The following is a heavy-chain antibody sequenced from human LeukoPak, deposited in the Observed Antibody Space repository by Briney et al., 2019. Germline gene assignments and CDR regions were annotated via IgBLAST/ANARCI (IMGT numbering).Heavy chain of an antibody. D-gene: IGHD3-10*01. V-gene: IGHV4-59*01. Sequence: LETLSDTPTVSGGSISSYYWSWIRQPPGKGLEWIGYISYSGSTNYNPSLKSRGTISVDTSRNQFSLKLSSVTAADTAVYYCARGRLGGPGSSYNVLDYWGQGTLVTVSS. CDR3: ARGRLGGPGSSYNVLDY. CDR1: GGSISSYY. J-gene: IGHJ4*02. CDR2: ISYSGST.